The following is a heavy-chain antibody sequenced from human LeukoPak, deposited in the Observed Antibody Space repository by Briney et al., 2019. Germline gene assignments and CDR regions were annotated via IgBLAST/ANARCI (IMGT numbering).Heavy chain of an antibody. D-gene: IGHD6-19*01. CDR2: INSDGSST. Sequence: GGSLRLSCAASGFTFSSYWMHWVRQAPGKGLVWVSRINSDGSSTSYADSVKGRFTISRDNAKNTLYLQMNSLRAEDTAVYYCAREIAVAGTSNYYYYYGMDVWGKGITVTVSS. CDR1: GFTFSSYW. CDR3: AREIAVAGTSNYYYYYGMDV. J-gene: IGHJ6*04. V-gene: IGHV3-74*01.